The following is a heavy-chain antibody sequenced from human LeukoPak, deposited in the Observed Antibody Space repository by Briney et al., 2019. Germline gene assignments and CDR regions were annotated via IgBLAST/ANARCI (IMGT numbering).Heavy chain of an antibody. CDR3: ARDLYSSGWSLADY. J-gene: IGHJ4*02. D-gene: IGHD6-19*01. V-gene: IGHV1-18*01. CDR1: GYTFTSYG. CDR2: ISAYNGNT. Sequence: VSVKVSCKASGYTFTSYGISWVRQAPGQGLEWMGWISAYNGNTNYAQKLQGRVTMTTDTSTSTAYMELRSLRSDNTAVYYCARDLYSSGWSLADYWGQGTLVTVSS.